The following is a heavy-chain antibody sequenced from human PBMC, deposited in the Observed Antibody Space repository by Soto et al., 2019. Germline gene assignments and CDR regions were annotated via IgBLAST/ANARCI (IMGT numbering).Heavy chain of an antibody. Sequence: ESGGGLVKPGGSLRLSCAASGFTFSSYSMNWVRQAPGKGLEWVSTISSSSSNIYYADSVKGRFTISRDNAKNSLYLQMNSLRAEDTAVYYCARVPAGKCGSSCGPSDYWGQGTLVTVSS. CDR3: ARVPAGKCGSSCGPSDY. J-gene: IGHJ4*02. D-gene: IGHD6-13*01. V-gene: IGHV3-21*01. CDR1: GFTFSSYS. CDR2: ISSSSSNI.